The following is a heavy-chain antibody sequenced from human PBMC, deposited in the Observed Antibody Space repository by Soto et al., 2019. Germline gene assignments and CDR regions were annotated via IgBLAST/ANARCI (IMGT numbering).Heavy chain of an antibody. CDR2: IIPIFGTA. D-gene: IGHD2-2*01. J-gene: IGHJ6*02. CDR3: ASHSSLRGYCISTSCYGYYYGMDV. CDR1: GGTFSSYA. V-gene: IGHV1-69*12. Sequence: QVQLVQSGTEVKKPGSSVKVSSKASGGTFSSYAISWVREAPGQGLEWMGGIIPIFGTADYAQKFQGRVTITADESTSTAYMELSSLRSEDTAVYYCASHSSLRGYCISTSCYGYYYGMDVWGQGTTVTVSS.